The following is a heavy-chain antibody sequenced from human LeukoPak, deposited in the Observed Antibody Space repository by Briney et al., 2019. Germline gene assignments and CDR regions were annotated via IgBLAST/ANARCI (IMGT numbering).Heavy chain of an antibody. CDR1: GGSISSSSYY. V-gene: IGHV4-39*07. J-gene: IGHJ4*02. CDR3: ARYASIAVADY. CDR2: IYYSGST. D-gene: IGHD6-19*01. Sequence: SETLSLTCTVSGGSISSSSYYWGWIRQPPGKGLEWIGSIYYSGSTYYNPSLKSRVTISVDTSKNQFSLKLSSVTAADTAVYYCARYASIAVADYWGQGTLVTVSS.